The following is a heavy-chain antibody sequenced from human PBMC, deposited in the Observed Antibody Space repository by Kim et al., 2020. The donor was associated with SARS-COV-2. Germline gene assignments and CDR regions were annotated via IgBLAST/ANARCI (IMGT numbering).Heavy chain of an antibody. CDR2: TSRDGGYG. V-gene: IGHV3-74*01. CDR1: GFIFSNYG. Sequence: GGSLRLSCAASGFIFSNYGMNWVRQAPGKGLVWVSGTSRDGGYGNNADSVKGRFTISRDNFKNTLYLQMNSLRAEDTAVYYCTLGLLCCDYYLGYWGKG. CDR3: TLGLLCCDYYLGY. J-gene: IGHJ6*03. D-gene: IGHD7-27*01.